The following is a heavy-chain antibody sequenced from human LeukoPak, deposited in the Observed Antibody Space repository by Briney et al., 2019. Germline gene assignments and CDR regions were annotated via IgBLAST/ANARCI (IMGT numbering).Heavy chain of an antibody. CDR3: ARLRGGYSGYDYYFDY. D-gene: IGHD5-12*01. CDR1: GGSFSGYY. CDR2: INHSGST. Sequence: SETLSLTCAVYGGSFSGYYWSWIRQPPGKGLEWIGEINHSGSTNYNPSLKSRATISVDTSKNQFSLKLSSVTAADTAVYYCARLRGGYSGYDYYFDYWGQGTLVTVSS. V-gene: IGHV4-34*01. J-gene: IGHJ4*02.